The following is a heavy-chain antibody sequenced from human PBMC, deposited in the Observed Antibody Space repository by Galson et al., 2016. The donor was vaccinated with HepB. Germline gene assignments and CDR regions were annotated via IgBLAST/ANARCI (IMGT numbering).Heavy chain of an antibody. CDR1: GGTFKSFA. V-gene: IGHV1-69*13. D-gene: IGHD3-16*02. CDR3: ARQDLSLFYFEY. CDR2: IIPIFGTG. Sequence: SVKVSCKASGGTFKSFAISWVRQAPGQGLEWMGAIIPIFGTGKYPQKFQGRVTMTADEATSTVYMELSGLRPEDTAVYYCARQDLSLFYFEYWGQGTLVTVSS. J-gene: IGHJ4*02.